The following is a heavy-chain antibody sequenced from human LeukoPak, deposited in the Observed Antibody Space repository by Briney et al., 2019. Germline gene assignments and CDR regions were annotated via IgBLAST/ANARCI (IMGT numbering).Heavy chain of an antibody. Sequence: SGPALVKPTETLTLTCAVSGFSLSDARVGVSWVRQPPGKPLEWHAHIFSNDEKHYSTSLKSRLTISKDTSKTQVVLTMTNMDPVDTATYFCARTQVDNLGWSPLFDYWGQGTLVTVSS. CDR1: GFSLSDARVG. CDR3: ARTQVDNLGWSPLFDY. J-gene: IGHJ4*02. V-gene: IGHV2-26*01. D-gene: IGHD6-19*01. CDR2: IFSNDEK.